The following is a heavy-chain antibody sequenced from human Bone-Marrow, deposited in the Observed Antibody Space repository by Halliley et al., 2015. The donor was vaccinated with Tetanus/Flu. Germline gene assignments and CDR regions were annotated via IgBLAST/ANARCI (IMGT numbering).Heavy chain of an antibody. CDR3: AREAYSYYGMDG. J-gene: IGHJ6*02. CDR2: ISHSGGP. CDR1: GGSIANHY. V-gene: IGHV4-59*11. Sequence: TLSLTCTVSGGSIANHYWTWIRQPPGKGLEWIAYISHSGGPNYNRSLKSRVTITADKSKNQFSLKVRSVTAADTAVYYCAREAYSYYGMDGWGQGTTVIVSS.